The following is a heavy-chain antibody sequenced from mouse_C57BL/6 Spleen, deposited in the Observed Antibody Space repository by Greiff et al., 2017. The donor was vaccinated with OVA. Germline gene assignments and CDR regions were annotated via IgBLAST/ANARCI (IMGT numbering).Heavy chain of an antibody. CDR1: GYAFTNYL. J-gene: IGHJ4*01. D-gene: IGHD2-5*01. CDR2: INPGSGGT. CDR3: AYYSKDYAMDY. Sequence: VQGVESGAELVRPGTSVKVSCKASGYAFTNYLIEWVKQRPGQGFEWIGVINPGSGGTNYNEKFKGKATLTADKSSSTAYMQLSSLTSEDSAVYFCAYYSKDYAMDYWGQGTSVTVSS. V-gene: IGHV1-54*01.